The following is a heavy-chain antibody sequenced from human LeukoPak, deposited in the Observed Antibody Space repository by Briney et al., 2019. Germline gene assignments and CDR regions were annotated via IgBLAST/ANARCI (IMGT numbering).Heavy chain of an antibody. Sequence: GGSLRLSCAASGFTFSSYSMNWVRQAPGKGLEWVSSISSSSSYIYYADSVKGRFTISRDNAKNSLYLQMNSLRAEDTAVYYCARDGFLEWLRNEYYYYYGKDVWGQGTTVTVSS. CDR1: GFTFSSYS. CDR2: ISSSSSYI. CDR3: ARDGFLEWLRNEYYYYYGKDV. D-gene: IGHD3-3*01. J-gene: IGHJ6*02. V-gene: IGHV3-21*01.